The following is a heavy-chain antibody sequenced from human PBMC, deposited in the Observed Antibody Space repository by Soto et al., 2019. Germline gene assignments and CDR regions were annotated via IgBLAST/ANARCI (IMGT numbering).Heavy chain of an antibody. Sequence: PGGSLRLSCAASGFTFSSYAMTWVRQAPGKGLEWVSAISAAGGLTYYADSVKGRFTISRDNSKNTLYLQMNSLRAEDTAVHYCSKVRRDPERGISLFWGQGTLVPVSS. CDR1: GFTFSSYA. D-gene: IGHD1-26*01. J-gene: IGHJ4*02. V-gene: IGHV3-23*01. CDR3: SKVRRDPERGISLF. CDR2: ISAAGGLT.